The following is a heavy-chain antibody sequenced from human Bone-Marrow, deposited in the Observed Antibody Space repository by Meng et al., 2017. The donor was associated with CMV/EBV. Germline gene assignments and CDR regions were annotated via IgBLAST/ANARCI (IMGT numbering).Heavy chain of an antibody. J-gene: IGHJ6*02. CDR3: ARHDRTHEFAFYYYYGMDV. CDR1: GYTFTSYD. D-gene: IGHD3-22*01. CDR2: MNPNSGNT. Sequence: ASVKVSCKASGYTFTSYDINWVRQATGQGLEWMGWMNPNSGNTGYAQKFQGRVTITTDESTSTAYMELSSLRSEDTAVYYCARHDRTHEFAFYYYYGMDVWGQGTTVPVSS. V-gene: IGHV1-8*01.